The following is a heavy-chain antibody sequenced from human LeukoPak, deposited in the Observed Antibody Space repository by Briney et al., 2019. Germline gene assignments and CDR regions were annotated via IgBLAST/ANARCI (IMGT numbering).Heavy chain of an antibody. V-gene: IGHV3-48*03. J-gene: IGHJ4*02. Sequence: HPGGSLRLSCAASGFTFSSYEMNWVRQAPGKGLEWVSYISSSGSTIYYADSVKGRFTISRDNAKNSLYLQMNSLRAEVTAVYYCARGGAAGTGNDYWGQGTLVTVSS. CDR1: GFTFSSYE. D-gene: IGHD6-13*01. CDR2: ISSSGSTI. CDR3: ARGGAAGTGNDY.